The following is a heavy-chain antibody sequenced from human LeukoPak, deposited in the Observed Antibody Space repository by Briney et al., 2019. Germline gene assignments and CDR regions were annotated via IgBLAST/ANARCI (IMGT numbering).Heavy chain of an antibody. D-gene: IGHD3-9*01. J-gene: IGHJ4*02. CDR3: ARTSRYFDWLLPYYFDY. Sequence: GASVKVSCKASGYTFTSYGISWVRQAPGQGLEWMGWISAYNGNTNYAQKPQGRVTMTTDTFTSTAYMELRSLRSDDTAVYYCARTSRYFDWLLPYYFDYWGQGTLVTVSS. CDR1: GYTFTSYG. CDR2: ISAYNGNT. V-gene: IGHV1-18*01.